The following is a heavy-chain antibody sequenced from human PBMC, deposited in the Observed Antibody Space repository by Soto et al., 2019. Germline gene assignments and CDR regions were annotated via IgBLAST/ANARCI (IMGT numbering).Heavy chain of an antibody. CDR1: GASISNHY. Sequence: QVQLQESGPRLMKPSETLSLTCTVSGASISNHYCQWFRQPPGKGLEWIGYIHNTGGTNDNPSLKSPVAISLETSKNQFSLKLSSVIVADTAVYYCATGGGWLTDYWGQGIRVPVS. CDR3: ATGGGWLTDY. J-gene: IGHJ4*02. CDR2: IHNTGGT. V-gene: IGHV4-59*11. D-gene: IGHD6-19*01.